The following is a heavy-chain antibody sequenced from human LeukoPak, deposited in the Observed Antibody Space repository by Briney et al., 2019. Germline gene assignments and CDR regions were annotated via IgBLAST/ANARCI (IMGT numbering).Heavy chain of an antibody. D-gene: IGHD3-3*01. V-gene: IGHV1-69*05. Sequence: GASVKVSCKTSGGTFNNSAISWVRQAPGQGLEWMGRIIPIFGTANYAQKFQGRVTITTDESTSTAYMELSSLRSEDTAVYYCASVFWSGYDYWGQGTLVTVSS. CDR1: GGTFNNSA. CDR3: ASVFWSGYDY. J-gene: IGHJ4*02. CDR2: IIPIFGTA.